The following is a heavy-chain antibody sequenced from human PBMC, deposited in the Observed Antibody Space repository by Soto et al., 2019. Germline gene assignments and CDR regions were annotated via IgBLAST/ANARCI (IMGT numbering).Heavy chain of an antibody. CDR2: IYYSGST. CDR3: ARVDVVDCSGGSCSWFDP. V-gene: IGHV4-30-4*01. J-gene: IGHJ5*02. Sequence: TLSLTCTVSGASISSGDYYWSWIRQPPGKGLEWIGYIYYSGSTYYDPSLKSRVTISVDTSKNQFSLKLSSVTAADTAVYYCARVDVVDCSGGSCSWFDPWGQGTLVTVSS. D-gene: IGHD2-15*01. CDR1: GASISSGDYY.